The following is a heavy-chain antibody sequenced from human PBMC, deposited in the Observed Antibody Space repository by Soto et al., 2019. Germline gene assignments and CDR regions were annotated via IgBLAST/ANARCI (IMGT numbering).Heavy chain of an antibody. CDR2: IRYDGSNE. Sequence: QVQLVESGGGVVQPGRSLRLSCAASGFSFGGYGMHWVRQAPGKGLEWVAVIRYDGSNEYYADSAKGRFTISRDNSKNTLYLQMNSLRAEDTAVYYCARDGVGAPTYFGYFDYWGQGTLVTVSS. J-gene: IGHJ4*02. CDR3: ARDGVGAPTYFGYFDY. CDR1: GFSFGGYG. V-gene: IGHV3-33*01. D-gene: IGHD1-26*01.